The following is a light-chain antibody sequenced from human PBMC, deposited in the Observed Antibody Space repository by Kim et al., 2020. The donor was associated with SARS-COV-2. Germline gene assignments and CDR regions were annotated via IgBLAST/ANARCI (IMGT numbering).Light chain of an antibody. CDR3: AAWDDSLRV. V-gene: IGLV1-47*01. CDR2: RNN. J-gene: IGLJ2*01. Sequence: PRQGITISCTRKSGNHGSNYVYWCQQRPGTATKLRNYRNNQRPSGVPDRFSGSKSGTSASLAISGLRSEDEADYYCAAWDDSLRVFGGGTKLTVL. CDR1: SGNHGSNY.